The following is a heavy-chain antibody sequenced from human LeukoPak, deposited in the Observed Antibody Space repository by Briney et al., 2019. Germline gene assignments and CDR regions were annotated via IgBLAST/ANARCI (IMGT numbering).Heavy chain of an antibody. D-gene: IGHD2-2*01. Sequence: PGGCLRLSCAASGFTFSSYVISWVRQAPGKGLEWVSGISGSGGSTYYADSVKGRFTISRDNSKNTLYLQMNSLRAEDTAVYYCASSRGSRGMDVWGKGTTVTVSS. CDR1: GFTFSSYV. CDR3: ASSRGSRGMDV. V-gene: IGHV3-23*01. CDR2: ISGSGGST. J-gene: IGHJ6*03.